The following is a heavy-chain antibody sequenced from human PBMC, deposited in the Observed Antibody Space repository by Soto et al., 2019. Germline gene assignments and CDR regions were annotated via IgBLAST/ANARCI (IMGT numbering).Heavy chain of an antibody. Sequence: GGSLRLSCAASGFTVSSTYLTWVRQAPGKGLEWVAILYTGTDTVYADSVKGRFTISRDSSKNTFYLQMNSLRAEDTAVYYCGKYSDYGDHRDWFDPWGQGTLVTVSS. J-gene: IGHJ5*02. V-gene: IGHV3-53*01. CDR2: LYTGTDT. D-gene: IGHD4-17*01. CDR3: GKYSDYGDHRDWFDP. CDR1: GFTVSSTY.